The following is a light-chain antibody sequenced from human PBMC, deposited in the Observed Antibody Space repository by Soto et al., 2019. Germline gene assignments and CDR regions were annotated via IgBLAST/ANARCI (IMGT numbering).Light chain of an antibody. CDR2: DAS. CDR3: QQYGSSPPIT. CDR1: QSVSSN. J-gene: IGKJ5*01. Sequence: EIVMTQSPATLSVSPGERATLSCRASQSVSSNLAWHQQKPGQAPRILMYDASTRATGIPARFSGSGSGTEFTLTISSLQSEDFAVYYCQQYGSSPPITFGQGTRLEIK. V-gene: IGKV3-15*01.